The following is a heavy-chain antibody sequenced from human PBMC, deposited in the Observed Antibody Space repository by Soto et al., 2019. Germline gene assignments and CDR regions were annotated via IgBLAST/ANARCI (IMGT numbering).Heavy chain of an antibody. Sequence: ASVKVSCKASGYTFTGHYIHWVRQAPEQGPEWMGEIGPESGATRYAQKFQGRVTMTMDMSITTVYMELSHLSPDDTAVYYCGRGRSGQIVVFYWGQGTPVTVSS. V-gene: IGHV1-2*02. CDR3: GRGRSGQIVVFY. CDR1: GYTFTGHY. J-gene: IGHJ4*02. CDR2: IGPESGAT. D-gene: IGHD5-12*01.